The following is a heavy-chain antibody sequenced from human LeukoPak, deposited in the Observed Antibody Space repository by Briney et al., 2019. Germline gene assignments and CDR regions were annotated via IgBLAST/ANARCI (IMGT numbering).Heavy chain of an antibody. CDR3: ARYRDVNYYYYGMDV. V-gene: IGHV1-8*01. J-gene: IGHJ6*02. Sequence: ASVKVSCKASGYTLTSYDINWVRQATGQGLEWMGWMNPNSGNTGYAQKFQGRVTMTRNTSISTAYMELSSLRSEDTAVYYCARYRDVNYYYYGMDVWGQGTTVTVSS. CDR1: GYTLTSYD. CDR2: MNPNSGNT. D-gene: IGHD3-16*02.